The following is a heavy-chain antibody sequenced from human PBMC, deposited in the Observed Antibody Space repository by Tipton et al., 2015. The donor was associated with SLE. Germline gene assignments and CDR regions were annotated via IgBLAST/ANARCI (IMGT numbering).Heavy chain of an antibody. Sequence: SLRLSCAASGFSFSTYAMSWVRQAPGKGLEWVSAVSNNGGRLYYTDSVKGRFTISRDNSKDTLYLQMSSLRAEDTAVYYCATSTVTTNPDYYYGMDVWGQGTTVTVSS. J-gene: IGHJ6*02. CDR2: VSNNGGRL. CDR3: ATSTVTTNPDYYYGMDV. CDR1: GFSFSTYA. D-gene: IGHD4-17*01. V-gene: IGHV3-23*01.